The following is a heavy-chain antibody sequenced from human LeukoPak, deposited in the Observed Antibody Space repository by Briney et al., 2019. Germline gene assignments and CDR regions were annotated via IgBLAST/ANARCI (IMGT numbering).Heavy chain of an antibody. V-gene: IGHV3-7*01. CDR1: GFTFSAYW. CDR3: ARDKVVGASRFEY. D-gene: IGHD1-26*01. Sequence: GGSLRLSCAGSGFTFSAYWMSWVRQVPGKGLEWMANINEDGSEKNYVDSVKGRFTISRDNAKNLVYLQLNSLRVEDTAVYYCARDKVVGASRFEYWGQGTQVMVSS. CDR2: INEDGSEK. J-gene: IGHJ4*02.